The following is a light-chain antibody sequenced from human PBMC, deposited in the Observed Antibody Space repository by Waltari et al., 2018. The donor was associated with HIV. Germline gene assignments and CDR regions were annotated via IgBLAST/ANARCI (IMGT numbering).Light chain of an antibody. J-gene: IGKJ3*01. CDR1: QRIRSY. Sequence: DIQMTQSPSSLSASVGDRVTITCLARQRIRSYLSWYQQKQGKAPKLLIYAASSLQSGVPSRFSGSGSGTDFTLTISSLQPEDFATYYCQQSYSTPFTFGPGTKVDIK. CDR2: AAS. CDR3: QQSYSTPFT. V-gene: IGKV1-39*01.